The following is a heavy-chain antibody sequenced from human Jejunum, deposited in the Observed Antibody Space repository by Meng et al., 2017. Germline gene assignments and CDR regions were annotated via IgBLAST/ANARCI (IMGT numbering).Heavy chain of an antibody. CDR2: IHYNGKS. D-gene: IGHD5-18*01. CDR1: GDSISSTYYY. J-gene: IGHJ5*02. CDR3: ARASYSYDSWFDP. Sequence: QVQLQESGPGLGKPSETLSLTCAVSGDSISSTYYYWVWTRQSPGKGLEWIGQIHYNGKSYYNPSLKSRVTMSVDTSRSQFSLNLNTVTAADTAVYYCARASYSYDSWFDPWGQGTLVTVSS. V-gene: IGHV4-39*01.